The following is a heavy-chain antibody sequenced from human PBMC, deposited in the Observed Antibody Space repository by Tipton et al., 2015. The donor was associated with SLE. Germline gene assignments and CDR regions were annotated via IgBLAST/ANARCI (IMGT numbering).Heavy chain of an antibody. V-gene: IGHV1-8*01. CDR1: GYTFTSFD. CDR2: MNPNSGNT. D-gene: IGHD5-24*01. CDR3: ARAPPQLGFDY. J-gene: IGHJ4*02. Sequence: QSGAEVKKPGASVKVSCKASGYTFTSFDINWVRQATGQELEWMGWMNPNSGNTAYAQKFQGRVTMTRDTSISTAYMELSSLRSEDTAVYYCARAPPQLGFDYWGQGTLVTVSS.